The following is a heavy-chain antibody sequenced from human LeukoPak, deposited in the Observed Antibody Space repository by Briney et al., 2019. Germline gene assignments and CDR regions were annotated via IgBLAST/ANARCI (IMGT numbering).Heavy chain of an antibody. CDR2: IYYSGST. CDR3: AGTVLDAFDI. D-gene: IGHD4-17*01. Sequence: SETLSLTCTVSGGSISSYYWSWIRQPPGKGLECIGYIYYSGSTNYNPSLKSRVTISVDTSKNQFSLKLSSVTAADTAVYYCAGTVLDAFDIWGQGTMVTVSS. CDR1: GGSISSYY. V-gene: IGHV4-59*01. J-gene: IGHJ3*02.